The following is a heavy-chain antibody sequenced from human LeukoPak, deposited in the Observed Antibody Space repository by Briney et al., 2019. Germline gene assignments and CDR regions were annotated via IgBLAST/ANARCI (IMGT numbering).Heavy chain of an antibody. D-gene: IGHD3-22*01. V-gene: IGHV4-4*07. CDR2: IYTSGST. J-gene: IGHJ4*02. Sequence: SETLSLTCTVSGGSISSYYWSWIRQPAGKGLEWIGRIYTSGSTSYNPSLKSRVTMSVDTSKNQFSLKLSSVTAADTAVYYCARESRPWYGGYIDYWGQGTLVTVSS. CDR3: ARESRPWYGGYIDY. CDR1: GGSISSYY.